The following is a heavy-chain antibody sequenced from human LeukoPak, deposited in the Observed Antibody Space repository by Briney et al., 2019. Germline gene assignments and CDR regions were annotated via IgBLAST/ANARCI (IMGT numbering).Heavy chain of an antibody. CDR3: ARGATISETGYFDF. Sequence: PSETLSLTCAVYGGTFSRYYWSWIRQSPGKGLEWIAEIDHRGDTNYNPSVKSRVTISVDTSKNQFSLKVRSLSAADTAVYYCARGATISETGYFDFWGQGTLVTVSS. CDR1: GGTFSRYY. V-gene: IGHV4-34*01. J-gene: IGHJ4*03. CDR2: IDHRGDT. D-gene: IGHD5-24*01.